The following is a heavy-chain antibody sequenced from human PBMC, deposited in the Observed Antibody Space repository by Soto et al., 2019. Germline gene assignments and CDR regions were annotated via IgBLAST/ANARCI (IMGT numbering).Heavy chain of an antibody. CDR2: IYWNDDK. D-gene: IGHD6-13*01. CDR3: AHVPSSSWTKYYFDY. V-gene: IGHV2-5*01. Sequence: SGPTLVNPTQTLTLTCTFSGFSLSTSGVGVGWIRQPPGKALEWLSLIYWNDDKRYSPSLKSRLTITKDTSKNQVVLTMTNMDPVDTATYYCAHVPSSSWTKYYFDYWGQGTLVTVSS. CDR1: GFSLSTSGVG. J-gene: IGHJ4*02.